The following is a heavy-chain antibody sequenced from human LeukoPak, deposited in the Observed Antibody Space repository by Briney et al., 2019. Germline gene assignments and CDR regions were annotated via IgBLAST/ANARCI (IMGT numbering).Heavy chain of an antibody. Sequence: ASVKVSCKASGYTFTGYYMHWVRQAPGQGLEWMGWINPNSGGTNYAQKFQGRVTMTRDTSISTAYMELSRLRSDDTAVYYCARVSGRSPVTTTQLNWFDPWGQGTLVTVSS. CDR2: INPNSGGT. D-gene: IGHD4-17*01. CDR3: ARVSGRSPVTTTQLNWFDP. J-gene: IGHJ5*02. CDR1: GYTFTGYY. V-gene: IGHV1-2*02.